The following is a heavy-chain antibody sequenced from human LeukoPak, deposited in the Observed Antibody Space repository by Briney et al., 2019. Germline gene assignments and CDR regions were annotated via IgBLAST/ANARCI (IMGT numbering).Heavy chain of an antibody. V-gene: IGHV1-2*02. CDR1: GYTFTGYY. CDR2: INPNSGGT. CDR3: ARTIFGVDQYYYGMDV. Sequence: GASVKVSCKASGYTFTGYYMHWVRQAPGQGLEWMGWINPNSGGTNYAQKFQGRVTMTRDTSISTAYMELSRLRSDDTAVYYCARTIFGVDQYYYGMDVWGQGTTVTVSS. J-gene: IGHJ6*02. D-gene: IGHD3-3*01.